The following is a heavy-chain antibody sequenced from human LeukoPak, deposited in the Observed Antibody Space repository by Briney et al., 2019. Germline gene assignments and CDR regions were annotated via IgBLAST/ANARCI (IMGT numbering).Heavy chain of an antibody. D-gene: IGHD3-10*01. CDR1: GGSISSYY. V-gene: IGHV4-59*08. J-gene: IGHJ5*02. Sequence: PSETLSLTCTVSGGSISSYYWSWIRQPPGKGLEWIGYIYYSGSTNYNPSLKSRVTISVDTSKNQFSLKLSSVTAADTAVYYCARHANYYGSGSYLNWFDPWGQGTLVTVSS. CDR2: IYYSGST. CDR3: ARHANYYGSGSYLNWFDP.